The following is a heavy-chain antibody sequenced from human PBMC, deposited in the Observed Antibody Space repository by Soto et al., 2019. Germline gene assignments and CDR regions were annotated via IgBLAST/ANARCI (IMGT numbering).Heavy chain of an antibody. CDR2: IKSESDGGTT. J-gene: IGHJ4*02. V-gene: IGHV3-15*01. D-gene: IGHD2-2*01. CDR1: GFTFSNAW. Sequence: EVQLVDSGGGSVKPGGSLRLSCAASGFTFSNAWMTWVRQAPGKGLECVGRIKSESDGGTTDYAAPVNGRFTISRDDSKNTLYLQMDSLKAEDTGIYYCTTNNAPSCGSMSCYRPFWGQGTLVTVSS. CDR3: TTNNAPSCGSMSCYRPF.